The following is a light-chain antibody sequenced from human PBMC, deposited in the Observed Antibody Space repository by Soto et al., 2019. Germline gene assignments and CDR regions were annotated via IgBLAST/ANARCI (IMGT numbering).Light chain of an antibody. Sequence: DIQMTQSPSSLSASVGDRVTITCQASQDITKYLSWFQQKPGKVPKLLIYDASELETGVPSRFSGRGAGTDFTCTISSLQPEDIATYYCQHYDNLPYTLGQGTKLEMK. CDR2: DAS. J-gene: IGKJ2*01. V-gene: IGKV1-33*01. CDR1: QDITKY. CDR3: QHYDNLPYT.